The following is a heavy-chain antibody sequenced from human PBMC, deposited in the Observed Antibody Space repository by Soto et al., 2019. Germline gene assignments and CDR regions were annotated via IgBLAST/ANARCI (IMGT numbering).Heavy chain of an antibody. Sequence: GGSLRLSCAASGFTFSSYAMSWVRQAPGKGLEWVSAISGSGGSTYYADSVKGRFTISRDNSKNTLYLQMNSLRAEDTAVYYCAKDRVQSYDRGYYFDYWGQGTLVTVSS. J-gene: IGHJ4*02. CDR1: GFTFSSYA. CDR2: ISGSGGST. D-gene: IGHD3-22*01. V-gene: IGHV3-23*01. CDR3: AKDRVQSYDRGYYFDY.